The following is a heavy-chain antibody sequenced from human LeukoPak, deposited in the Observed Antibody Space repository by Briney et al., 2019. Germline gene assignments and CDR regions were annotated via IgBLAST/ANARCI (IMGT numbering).Heavy chain of an antibody. V-gene: IGHV4-34*01. CDR2: INHSGST. Sequence: PSETLSLTCAVYGGSFSGYYWSRIRQPPGKGLEWIGEINHSGSTNYNPSLKSRVTISVDTSKNQFSLKLSSVTAADTAVYYCARGGVYGSGLYYYYYYMDVWGKGTTVTVSS. CDR1: GGSFSGYY. D-gene: IGHD3-10*01. CDR3: ARGGVYGSGLYYYYYYMDV. J-gene: IGHJ6*03.